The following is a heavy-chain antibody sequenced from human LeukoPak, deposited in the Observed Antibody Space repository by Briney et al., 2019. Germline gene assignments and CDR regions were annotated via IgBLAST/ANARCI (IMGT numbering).Heavy chain of an antibody. CDR1: GYTFTSYG. D-gene: IGHD2-2*01. CDR2: ISAYNGNT. J-gene: IGHJ6*02. V-gene: IGHV1-18*01. CDR3: ARDRHFIVVVPAAKNYGMDV. Sequence: ASVKVSCKASGYTFTSYGISWVRQAPGQGLEWMGWISAYNGNTNYAQKLQGRVTMTTDTSTSTAYMELRSLRSDDTVVYYCARDRHFIVVVPAAKNYGMDVWGQGTTVTVSS.